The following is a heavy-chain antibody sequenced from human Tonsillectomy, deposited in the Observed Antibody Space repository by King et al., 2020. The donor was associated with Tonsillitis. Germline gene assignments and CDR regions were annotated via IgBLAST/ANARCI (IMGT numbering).Heavy chain of an antibody. CDR3: SRGSSGGWPRYWFDP. D-gene: IGHD6-19*01. Sequence: VQLVESGGGLVQPGGSLRLSCAASGFTFSSYWVHWVRQAPGKGPVWVSRINSDGSETRYADFVKGRFTISRDNAKNTLYLQMNSLRDEDTALYYCSRGSSGGWPRYWFDPWGQGTLVTVSS. V-gene: IGHV3-74*02. CDR1: GFTFSSYW. CDR2: INSDGSET. J-gene: IGHJ5*02.